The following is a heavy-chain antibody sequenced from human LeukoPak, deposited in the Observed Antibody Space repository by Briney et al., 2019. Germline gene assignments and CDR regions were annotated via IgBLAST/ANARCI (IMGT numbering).Heavy chain of an antibody. CDR1: GFTFSSFA. J-gene: IGHJ4*02. CDR3: AKPIVTKNYFDS. Sequence: GGSLRLSCVASGFTFSSFAVSWVRQAPGKGLEWVSAISGSGANTYFADSVKGRFTISRDNSKNTLYLQMNSLRAEDTAVYYCAKPIVTKNYFDSWGQGTLVTVSS. D-gene: IGHD1-1*01. CDR2: ISGSGANT. V-gene: IGHV3-23*01.